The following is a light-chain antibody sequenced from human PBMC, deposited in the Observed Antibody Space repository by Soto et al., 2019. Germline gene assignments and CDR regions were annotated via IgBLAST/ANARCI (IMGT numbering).Light chain of an antibody. Sequence: IELTQSPSSLSPDVGDSVIITCRVGQGISSYLNWSRQKPGKVPTLLIYSASKLQSGVPSRFSGSGSGTDLTLTISSLQPEDVATYYGQRTYNAPYTFGQGTKLEIK. CDR3: QRTYNAPYT. J-gene: IGKJ2*01. V-gene: IGKV1-27*01. CDR2: SAS. CDR1: QGISSY.